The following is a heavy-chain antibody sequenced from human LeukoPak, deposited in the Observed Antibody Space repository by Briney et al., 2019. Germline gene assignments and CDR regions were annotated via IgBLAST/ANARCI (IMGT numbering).Heavy chain of an antibody. CDR1: GYTFTGYY. V-gene: IGHV1-2*02. J-gene: IGHJ6*03. Sequence: GASVKVSCKASGYTFTGYYMHWVRQAPGQGLEWMGWINPNSGGTNYAQKFQGRVTMTTDTSTTTAYMELRGLRSDDTAVYYCARAEKPNWGNFYYYCMDVWGKGTTVTVSS. CDR2: INPNSGGT. CDR3: ARAEKPNWGNFYYYCMDV. D-gene: IGHD7-27*01.